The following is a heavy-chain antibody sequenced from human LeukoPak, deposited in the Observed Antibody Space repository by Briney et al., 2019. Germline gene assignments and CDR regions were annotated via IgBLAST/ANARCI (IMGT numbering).Heavy chain of an antibody. CDR3: AKGVLTVTLTLLDY. CDR2: ISSSGSTI. Sequence: GGSLRLSCAASGFTFSSYEMNWVRQAPGKGLEWVSYISSSGSTIYYADSVKGRFTISRDNAKNSLYLQMNSLRAEDTAVYFCAKGVLTVTLTLLDYWGQGTLVTVSS. CDR1: GFTFSSYE. D-gene: IGHD4-17*01. J-gene: IGHJ4*02. V-gene: IGHV3-48*03.